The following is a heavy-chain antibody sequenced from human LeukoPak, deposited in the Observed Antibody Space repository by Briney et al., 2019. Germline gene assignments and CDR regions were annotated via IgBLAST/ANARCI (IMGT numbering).Heavy chain of an antibody. CDR1: GVTFSTYP. CDR3: ARDRGDYQLLRSLKY. Sequence: GGPLRLSCAASGVTFSTYPMHWVRQAPGTGLEWVALISYDGNNKYYADSVKGRFTISRDNSKSTLYLEMNSLRAEDTGVYYCARDRGDYQLLRSLKYWGQGTLVTVSS. CDR2: ISYDGNNK. D-gene: IGHD2-2*01. V-gene: IGHV3-30-3*01. J-gene: IGHJ4*02.